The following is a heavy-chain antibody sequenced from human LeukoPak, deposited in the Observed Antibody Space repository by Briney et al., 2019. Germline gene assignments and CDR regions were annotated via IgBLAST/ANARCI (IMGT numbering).Heavy chain of an antibody. J-gene: IGHJ6*03. Sequence: PSETLSLTCTVSGGSISSYYWSWIRQPAGKGLEWIGRIYTSGSTNYNPSLKSRVTMSVDTSKNQFSLKLSSVTAADTAVYYCARDTMVRGANPLYYYYYYYMDVWGKGTTVTISS. CDR1: GGSISSYY. D-gene: IGHD3-10*01. CDR3: ARDTMVRGANPLYYYYYYYMDV. V-gene: IGHV4-4*07. CDR2: IYTSGST.